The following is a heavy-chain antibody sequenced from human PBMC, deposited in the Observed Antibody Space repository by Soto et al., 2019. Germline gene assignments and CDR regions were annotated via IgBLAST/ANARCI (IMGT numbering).Heavy chain of an antibody. J-gene: IGHJ4*02. CDR3: ARSSIAARRTFDY. D-gene: IGHD6-6*01. V-gene: IGHV4-61*08. Sequence: SLTCTVSGGSISSGDYYWSWIRQPPGKGLEWIGYIYYSGSTNYNPSLKSRVTISVDTSKNQFSLKLSSVTAADTAVYYCARSSIAARRTFDYWGQGTLVTVSS. CDR1: GGSISSGDYY. CDR2: IYYSGST.